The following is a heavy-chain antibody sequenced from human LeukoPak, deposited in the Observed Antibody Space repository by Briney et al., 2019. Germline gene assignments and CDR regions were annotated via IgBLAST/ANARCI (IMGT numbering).Heavy chain of an antibody. CDR1: GFTFSSYA. V-gene: IGHV3-23*01. CDR2: ISGSGGST. Sequence: GGSLRLSCAASGFTFSSYAMSWVRQAPGKGLEWVSAISGSGGSTYYADSVKGRFTISRDNSKNTLYLQMNSLRAEDTAVYYCAKELPWCGELLTASDYWGQGTLVTVSS. CDR3: AKELPWCGELLTASDY. D-gene: IGHD3-10*01. J-gene: IGHJ4*02.